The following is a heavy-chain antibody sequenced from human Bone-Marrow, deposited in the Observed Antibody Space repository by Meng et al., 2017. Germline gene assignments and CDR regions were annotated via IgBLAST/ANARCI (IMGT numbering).Heavy chain of an antibody. D-gene: IGHD3-10*01. CDR1: GFTFSSYW. CDR3: ARDLFTMVRGVIIYNWFDP. J-gene: IGHJ5*02. Sequence: GESLKISCAASGFTFSSYWMHWVRQAPGKGLVWVSRINSDGSSTSYADSVKGRFTISRDNAKNTLYLQMNSLRAEDTAVYYCARDLFTMVRGVIIYNWFDPWGHGTRVTVSS. V-gene: IGHV3-74*01. CDR2: INSDGSST.